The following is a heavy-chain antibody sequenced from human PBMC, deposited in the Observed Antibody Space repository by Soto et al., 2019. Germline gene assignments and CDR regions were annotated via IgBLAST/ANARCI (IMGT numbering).Heavy chain of an antibody. CDR1: GFTVSSKY. CDR2: IYSGGST. J-gene: IGHJ3*02. D-gene: IGHD3-22*01. Sequence: GGSLRLSCAASGFTVSSKYMSWVRQAPGKGLEWVSVIYSGGSTYYADSVKGRFTISRDNSKNTLFLQMNSLRAEDTAVYYFAAFRYYNSRGYYYDAFDMWGQGTLVTVSS. CDR3: AAFRYYNSRGYYYDAFDM. V-gene: IGHV3-53*01.